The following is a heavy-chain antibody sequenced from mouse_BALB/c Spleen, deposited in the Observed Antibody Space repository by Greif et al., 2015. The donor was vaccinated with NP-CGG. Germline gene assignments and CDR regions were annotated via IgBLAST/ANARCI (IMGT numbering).Heavy chain of an antibody. D-gene: IGHD2-4*01. CDR1: GFTFSSYA. V-gene: IGHV5-6-5*01. J-gene: IGHJ2*01. CDR3: ARGSTMTTTGDYFDY. Sequence: EVQGVESGGGLVKPGGSLKLSCAASGFTFSSYAMSWVRQTPERWLEWVASISSGGSTYYPDSVKGRFTISRDNARNILYLQMSSLRSDDTAMYDCARGSTMTTTGDYFDYWGQGTTPTVSS. CDR2: ISSGGST.